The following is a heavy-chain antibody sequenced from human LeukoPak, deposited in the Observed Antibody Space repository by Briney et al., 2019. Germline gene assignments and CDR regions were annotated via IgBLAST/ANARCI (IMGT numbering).Heavy chain of an antibody. Sequence: SETLSLTCTVSGGSISSYYWSWIRQPPGKGLEWIGYIYYSGSTNYNPSLKSRVTISVDTSKNQFSLKLSSVTAADTAVYYCATGPYCSSTSCYVSGYYYYYMDVWGKGTTVTI. CDR2: IYYSGST. J-gene: IGHJ6*03. D-gene: IGHD2-2*01. V-gene: IGHV4-59*01. CDR1: GGSISSYY. CDR3: ATGPYCSSTSCYVSGYYYYYMDV.